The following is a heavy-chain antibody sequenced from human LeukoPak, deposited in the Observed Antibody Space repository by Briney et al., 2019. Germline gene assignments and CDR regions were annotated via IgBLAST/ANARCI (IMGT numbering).Heavy chain of an antibody. CDR3: ARGDIYWDY. CDR2: IHPNSGGT. Sequence: ASVKVSCRASGYTFTAYYVHWARQAPGQGPEWMGWIHPNSGGTNYAQNFQGRVTMTRDTSITTAYMELSSLGSDDTAMYYCARGDIYWDYWGQGTQVTVSS. V-gene: IGHV1-2*02. D-gene: IGHD2-15*01. J-gene: IGHJ4*02. CDR1: GYTFTAYY.